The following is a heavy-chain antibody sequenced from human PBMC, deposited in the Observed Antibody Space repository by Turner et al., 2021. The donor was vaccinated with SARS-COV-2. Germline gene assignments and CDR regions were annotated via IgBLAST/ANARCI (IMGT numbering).Heavy chain of an antibody. D-gene: IGHD6-13*01. CDR1: GGSINTSPYY. Sequence: QLQLQESGPGLVKPSETLSVTCTVSGGSINTSPYYWGWIRQPPGKGREWIGNIYYSGSTYYNPSLKSRIIISIDTSKNQFSLQVTSVTAADTAIYYCASRRGGSAAYNPWGQGTLVTVSS. V-gene: IGHV4-39*01. CDR2: IYYSGST. J-gene: IGHJ5*02. CDR3: ASRRGGSAAYNP.